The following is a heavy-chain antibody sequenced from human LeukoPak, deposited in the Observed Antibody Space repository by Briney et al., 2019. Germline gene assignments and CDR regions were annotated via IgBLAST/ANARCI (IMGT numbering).Heavy chain of an antibody. V-gene: IGHV3-9*01. Sequence: PGGSLRLSCAASGFTFDDYAMHWVRHAPGKGLEWVSGISWNSGSIGYADSVKGRFTISRDNAKNSLYLQMNSLRAEDTALYYCAKGMVRGVISWFDPWGQGTLVTVSS. D-gene: IGHD3-10*01. CDR3: AKGMVRGVISWFDP. CDR1: GFTFDDYA. J-gene: IGHJ5*02. CDR2: ISWNSGSI.